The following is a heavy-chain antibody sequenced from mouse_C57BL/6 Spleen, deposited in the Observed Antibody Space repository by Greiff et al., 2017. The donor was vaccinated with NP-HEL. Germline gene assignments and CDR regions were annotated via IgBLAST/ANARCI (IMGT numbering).Heavy chain of an antibody. CDR1: GYTFTSYD. CDR2: IYPSDGGT. Sequence: QVQLQQSGPELVKPGASVKLSCKASGYTFTSYDINWVKQRPGQGLEWIGWIYPSDGGTKYNEKFKGKATLTVDTSSSTAYMELHSLTSEDAAVYLCESGGRLYAMDDWGQGTSVTVSS. CDR3: ESGGRLYAMDD. V-gene: IGHV1-85*01. D-gene: IGHD3-3*01. J-gene: IGHJ4*01.